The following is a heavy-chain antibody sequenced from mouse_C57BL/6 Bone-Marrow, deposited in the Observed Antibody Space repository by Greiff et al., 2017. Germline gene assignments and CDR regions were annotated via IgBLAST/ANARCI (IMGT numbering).Heavy chain of an antibody. CDR2: IWSGGST. CDR1: GFSLTSYG. V-gene: IGHV2-2*01. J-gene: IGHJ1*03. Sequence: VKLVESGPGLVQPSQSLSITCTVSGFSLTSYGVHWVRQSPGKGLEWLGVIWSGGSTDYNAAFISRLSISKDNSKSQVFFKMNSLQAYDTAIYYCARNWDYGSSYGWYFDVWGTGTTVTVSS. D-gene: IGHD1-1*01. CDR3: ARNWDYGSSYGWYFDV.